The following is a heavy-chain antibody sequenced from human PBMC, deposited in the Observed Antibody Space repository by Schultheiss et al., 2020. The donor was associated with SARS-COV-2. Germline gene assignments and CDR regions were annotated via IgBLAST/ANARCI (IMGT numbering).Heavy chain of an antibody. CDR2: ISAYNGNT. CDR3: ARYQNYNWNYVHFDY. J-gene: IGHJ4*02. CDR1: GGTFSSYG. Sequence: ASVKVSCKASGGTFSSYGISWVRQSPGQGLEWMGWISAYNGNTNYAQKFQGRVTITADKSTSTAYMELRSLRSDDTAVYYCARYQNYNWNYVHFDYWGQGTLVTVSS. V-gene: IGHV1-18*01. D-gene: IGHD1-7*01.